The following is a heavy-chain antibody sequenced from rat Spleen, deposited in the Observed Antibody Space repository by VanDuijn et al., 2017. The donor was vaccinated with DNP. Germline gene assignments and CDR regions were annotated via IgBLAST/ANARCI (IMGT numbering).Heavy chain of an antibody. J-gene: IGHJ4*01. V-gene: IGHV5S23*01. CDR2: ISTGGGTP. CDR3: ARHRTIMPYYYAMDA. Sequence: EVQLVESGGGLVQPGRSLKLSCAASGFTFSNYDMAWVRQAPTKGLEWVASISTGGGTPYYRDSVKGRFTISSDNAQSTLYLQMDSLRSEDTATYYCARHRTIMPYYYAMDAWGQGASVTVSS. CDR1: GFTFSNYD. D-gene: IGHD1-12*01.